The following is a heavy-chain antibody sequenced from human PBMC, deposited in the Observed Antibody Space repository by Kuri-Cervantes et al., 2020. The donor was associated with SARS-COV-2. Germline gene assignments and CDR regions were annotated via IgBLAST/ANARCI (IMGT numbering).Heavy chain of an antibody. J-gene: IGHJ4*02. Sequence: GESLKISCAASGFTFSSYGMHWVRQAPGKGLEWVAFIRYDGSNKFYADSVKGRFTISRDNSTNTLYLQMNSLRAEDTAVYYCAKDQHGIVVVVAAIDYWGQGTLVTVSS. D-gene: IGHD2-15*01. CDR3: AKDQHGIVVVVAAIDY. CDR1: GFTFSSYG. CDR2: IRYDGSNK. V-gene: IGHV3-30*02.